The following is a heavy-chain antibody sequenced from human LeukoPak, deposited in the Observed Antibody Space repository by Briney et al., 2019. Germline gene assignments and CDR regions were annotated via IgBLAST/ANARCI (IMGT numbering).Heavy chain of an antibody. V-gene: IGHV3-66*01. CDR2: IYSGGST. D-gene: IGHD3-10*01. CDR3: ARTLTPLYGSGSYFGHYMDV. Sequence: PGGSLRLSCAASGFTVSSNYMSWVRQAPGKGLEWVSVIYSGGSTYYADSVKGRFTISRDNSKNTLYLQMNSLRAEDTAVYYCARTLTPLYGSGSYFGHYMDVWGKGTTVTISS. CDR1: GFTVSSNY. J-gene: IGHJ6*03.